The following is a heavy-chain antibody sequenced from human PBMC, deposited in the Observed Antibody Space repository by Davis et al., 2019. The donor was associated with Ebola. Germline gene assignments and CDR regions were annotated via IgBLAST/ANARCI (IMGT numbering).Heavy chain of an antibody. D-gene: IGHD3-16*01. Sequence: PGGSLRLSCAASGLTFSSYWMSWVRQAPGKGLEWVANIKQDGSEKHYVDSVKGRFTISRDNAKNSLYLQMNSLRAEDTAVYYCAREAVWRFDPWGQGTLVTVSS. CDR3: AREAVWRFDP. CDR1: GLTFSSYW. CDR2: IKQDGSEK. J-gene: IGHJ5*02. V-gene: IGHV3-7*03.